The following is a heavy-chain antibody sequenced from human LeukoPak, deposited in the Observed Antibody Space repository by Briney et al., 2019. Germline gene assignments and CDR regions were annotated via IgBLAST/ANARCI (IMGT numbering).Heavy chain of an antibody. D-gene: IGHD6-6*01. CDR1: GYTFTSYY. CDR3: ARMAGIAARRDYFDY. Sequence: ASVKVSCKASGYTFTSYYMHWVRQAPGQGLEWMGIINPSGGSTSYAQKFQGRVTMTRDTSTSTVYMELSSLRSEDTAVYYCARMAGIAARRDYFDYWGQGTLVTVSS. J-gene: IGHJ4*02. CDR2: INPSGGST. V-gene: IGHV1-46*01.